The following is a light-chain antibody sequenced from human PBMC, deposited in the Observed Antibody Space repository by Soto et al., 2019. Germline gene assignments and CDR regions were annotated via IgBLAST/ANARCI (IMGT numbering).Light chain of an antibody. CDR2: GAS. Sequence: ENVLTQSPGTLSVSPGERASLSCRASMSVLNKYLAWYQQKPGQAPRLLIYGASNRATGIPDRFSGTGSGTDFTLTISEVEPEDFAVFYCQQYGNTPRTFGQGTKLEIK. V-gene: IGKV3-20*01. CDR1: MSVLNKY. CDR3: QQYGNTPRT. J-gene: IGKJ1*01.